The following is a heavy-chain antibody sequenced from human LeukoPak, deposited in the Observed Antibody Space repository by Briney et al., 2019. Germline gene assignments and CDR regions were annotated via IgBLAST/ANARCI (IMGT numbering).Heavy chain of an antibody. Sequence: GGSLRLSCAASGFTFSSYGMHWVRQAPGKGLEWVASISYDGSEIYYGDSVKGRFTNSRDNSKNTLYLQMNSLRAGDTAVYYCAKDREGRGYNYGLYFDYWGQGTLVTVSS. CDR1: GFTFSSYG. CDR3: AKDREGRGYNYGLYFDY. V-gene: IGHV3-30*18. J-gene: IGHJ4*02. CDR2: ISYDGSEI. D-gene: IGHD5-18*01.